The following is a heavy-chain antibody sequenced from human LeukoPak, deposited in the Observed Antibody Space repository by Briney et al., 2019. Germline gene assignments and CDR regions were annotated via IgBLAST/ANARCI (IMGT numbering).Heavy chain of an antibody. J-gene: IGHJ6*02. V-gene: IGHV1-69*13. CDR2: IIPIFGTA. CDR3: ARTVSAMDPYYYYYGMDV. CDR1: GGTFSSYA. D-gene: IGHD5-18*01. Sequence: ASVKVSCKASGGTFSSYAISWVRQAPGQGLEWMGGIIPIFGTANYAQKFQGRVTITADESTSTAYMELSSLRSEDTAVYYCARTVSAMDPYYYYYGMDVWGQGTTVTVSS.